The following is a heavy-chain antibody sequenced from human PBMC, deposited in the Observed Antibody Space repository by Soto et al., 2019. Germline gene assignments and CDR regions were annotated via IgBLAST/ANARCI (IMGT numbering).Heavy chain of an antibody. CDR2: IYTRGST. CDR3: ARACSSIICYDIFDY. CDR1: GGSISSYY. D-gene: IGHD2-2*01. J-gene: IGHJ4*03. Sequence: SETLSLTCTVSGGSISSYYWSWIRQPAGKGLEWIGRIYTRGSTTYNPSLKSRVTMSVDTSKNQFSLKLSSVTAADTAVYYCARACSSIICYDIFDYWGHGTLVTVSS. V-gene: IGHV4-4*07.